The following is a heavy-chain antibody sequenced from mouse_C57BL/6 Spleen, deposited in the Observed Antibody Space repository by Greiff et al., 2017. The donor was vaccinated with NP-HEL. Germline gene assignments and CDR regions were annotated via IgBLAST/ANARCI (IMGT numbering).Heavy chain of an antibody. CDR3: ARDDYAPV. CDR2: INPNNGGT. J-gene: IGHJ1*03. Sequence: EVKLQQSGPELVKPGASVKISCKASGYTFTDYYMNWVKQSHGKSLEWIGDINPNNGGTSYNQKFKGKATLTVDKSSSTAYMELRSLTSEDSAVYYGARDDYAPVWGTGTTVTVSS. CDR1: GYTFTDYY. V-gene: IGHV1-26*01. D-gene: IGHD2-4*01.